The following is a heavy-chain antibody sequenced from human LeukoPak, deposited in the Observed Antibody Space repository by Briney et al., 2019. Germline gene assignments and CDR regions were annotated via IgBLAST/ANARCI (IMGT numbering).Heavy chain of an antibody. V-gene: IGHV3-15*01. CDR3: TTDNRYYDFWSGYYTNWFDP. Sequence: GGSLRLSCAASGFTFSNAWMSWVRQAPGKGLEWVGRIKSKTDGGTTDYAAPVKGRFTISRDDSKNTLYLQMNSLKTEDTAVYYCTTDNRYYDFWSGYYTNWFDPWGQGTLVTVSS. CDR1: GFTFSNAW. D-gene: IGHD3-3*01. CDR2: IKSKTDGGTT. J-gene: IGHJ5*02.